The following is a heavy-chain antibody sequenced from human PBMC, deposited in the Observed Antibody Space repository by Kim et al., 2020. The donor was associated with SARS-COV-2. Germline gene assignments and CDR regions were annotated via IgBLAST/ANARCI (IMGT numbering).Heavy chain of an antibody. V-gene: IGHV3-48*02. CDR1: GFTFSAYD. CDR2: ITESGATI. Sequence: GGSLRLSCATSGFTFSAYDMNWVRRAPGKGLGWLSFITESGATIYYANSVKGQFPMSRDNTKNTLYMQINSLRDEDSAMYHWGRDRYKGALVIWGQGTMV. J-gene: IGHJ3*02. D-gene: IGHD1-20*01. CDR3: GRDRYKGALVI.